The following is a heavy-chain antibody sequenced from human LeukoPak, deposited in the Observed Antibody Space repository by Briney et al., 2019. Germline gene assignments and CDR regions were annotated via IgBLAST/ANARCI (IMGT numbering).Heavy chain of an antibody. CDR3: ARFGVDYDMDV. CDR2: IHYSGKA. J-gene: IGHJ6*02. CDR1: GGSISGHY. Sequence: PSETLSLTCTVSGGSISGHYWTWVRQPPGEGLEWIGQIHYSGKADYNPSLRSRITISVDTSENQMSLKVTSVTAADTAVYYCARFGVDYDMDVWGQGTTVTVS. V-gene: IGHV4-59*11. D-gene: IGHD3-16*01.